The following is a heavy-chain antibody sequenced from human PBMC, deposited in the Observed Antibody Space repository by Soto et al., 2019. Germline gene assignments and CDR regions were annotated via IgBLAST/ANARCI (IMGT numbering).Heavy chain of an antibody. J-gene: IGHJ4*02. V-gene: IGHV3-23*01. Sequence: GGSLRLSCAASGLTFSSHAMSWVRQAPGKGLEWVSVVSGSGGNTYYADSVKGRFTISRDNSKNTLYLQMNSLRAEDTAVYFCARGRYFDWLSIDYWGQGTLVTVSS. CDR1: GLTFSSHA. CDR2: VSGSGGNT. D-gene: IGHD3-9*01. CDR3: ARGRYFDWLSIDY.